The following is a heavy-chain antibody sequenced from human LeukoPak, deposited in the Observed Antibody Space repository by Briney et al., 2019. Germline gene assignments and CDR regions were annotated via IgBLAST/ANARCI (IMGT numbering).Heavy chain of an antibody. Sequence: GGSLRLSYAASGFTFSNYAMTWVRQAPGKGLEWISYISVSGGIIYYADSVRGRFTISRDNAKNSLFLQMNSLTVEDTAVYYCAREASYSSSWATFDNWGQGILVTVSS. CDR2: ISVSGGII. J-gene: IGHJ4*02. V-gene: IGHV3-48*01. D-gene: IGHD6-13*01. CDR3: AREASYSSSWATFDN. CDR1: GFTFSNYA.